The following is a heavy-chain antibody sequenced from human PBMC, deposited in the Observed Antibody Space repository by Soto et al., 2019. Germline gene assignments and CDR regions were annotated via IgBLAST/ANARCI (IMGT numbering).Heavy chain of an antibody. D-gene: IGHD3-3*01. Sequence: ASVKVSCKASGYTFTGYYMHWVRQAPGQGLEWMGWINPNSGGTNYAQKFQGWVTMTRDTSISTAYMELSRLRSDDTAVYYCARELTYDFWSGYDYYGMDVWGQGTTVTVSS. CDR1: GYTFTGYY. V-gene: IGHV1-2*04. CDR2: INPNSGGT. J-gene: IGHJ6*02. CDR3: ARELTYDFWSGYDYYGMDV.